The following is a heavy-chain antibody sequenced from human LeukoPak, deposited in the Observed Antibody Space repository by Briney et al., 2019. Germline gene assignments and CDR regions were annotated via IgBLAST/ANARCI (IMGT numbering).Heavy chain of an antibody. CDR2: IYYSGST. CDR3: AREGEYYDSSGRHDAFDI. D-gene: IGHD3-22*01. J-gene: IGHJ3*02. CDR1: GGSISSGGYY. V-gene: IGHV4-31*03. Sequence: PSQTLSLTCTVSGGSISSGGYYWSWIRQHPGKGLEGIGYIYYSGSTYYNPSLKSRVTISVDTSKNQFSLKLSSVTAADTAVYYCAREGEYYDSSGRHDAFDIWGQGTMVTVSS.